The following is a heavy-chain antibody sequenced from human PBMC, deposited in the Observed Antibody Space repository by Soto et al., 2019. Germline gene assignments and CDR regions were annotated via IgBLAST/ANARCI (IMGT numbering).Heavy chain of an antibody. CDR2: IYYSGST. D-gene: IGHD6-6*01. Sequence: SETLSLTCTDSGGSISSYYWSWIRQPPGKGLEWIAYIYYSGSTNYNPSLKSRVTISVDTSKNQFSLKLSSVTAADTAVYYCARGPSSSSAYFFDYWGQGTLVTVSS. CDR1: GGSISSYY. J-gene: IGHJ4*02. CDR3: ARGPSSSSAYFFDY. V-gene: IGHV4-59*01.